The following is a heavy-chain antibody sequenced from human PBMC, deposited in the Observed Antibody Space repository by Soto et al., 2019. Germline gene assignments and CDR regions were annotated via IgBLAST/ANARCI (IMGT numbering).Heavy chain of an antibody. J-gene: IGHJ5*02. CDR2: IYHSGST. Sequence: SETLSLTCAVSGGSISSSNWWSWVRQPPGKGLEWIGEIYHSGSTNYNPSLKSRVTISVDKSKNQFSLKLSSVTAADTAVYYCAREATNCSSTSCYWFDPWGQGTLVTVSS. CDR3: AREATNCSSTSCYWFDP. CDR1: GGSISSSNW. D-gene: IGHD2-2*01. V-gene: IGHV4-4*02.